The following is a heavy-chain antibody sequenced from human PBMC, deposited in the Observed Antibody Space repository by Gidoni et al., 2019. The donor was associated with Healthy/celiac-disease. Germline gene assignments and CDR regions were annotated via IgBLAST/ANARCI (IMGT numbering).Heavy chain of an antibody. CDR1: GFTFSGSA. V-gene: IGHV3-73*02. J-gene: IGHJ4*02. D-gene: IGHD4-17*01. Sequence: EVQLVESGGGLVQPGGSLKLSCAASGFTFSGSAMHWVRRASGKGLGWVGRIRSKANSYATAYAASVKGRFTISRDDSKNTVYLQMNRLKTEDTAVYYCTPRPDYGEKDYYFDYWGQGTLVTVSS. CDR2: IRSKANSYAT. CDR3: TPRPDYGEKDYYFDY.